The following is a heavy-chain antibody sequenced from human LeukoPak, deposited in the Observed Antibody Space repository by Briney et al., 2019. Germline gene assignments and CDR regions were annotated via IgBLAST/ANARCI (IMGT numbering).Heavy chain of an antibody. D-gene: IGHD4-17*01. V-gene: IGHV3-23*01. CDR1: GFTFSSYA. Sequence: PGGSLRLSCAASGFTFSSYAMSWVRQAPGKGLEWVSAIRGSGGSTYYADSVKGRFTISRDNSKNTLYLQMNSLRAEDTAVYYCAKDLSRTTVTKRRGWGQGTLVTVS. CDR3: AKDLSRTTVTKRRG. CDR2: IRGSGGST. J-gene: IGHJ4*02.